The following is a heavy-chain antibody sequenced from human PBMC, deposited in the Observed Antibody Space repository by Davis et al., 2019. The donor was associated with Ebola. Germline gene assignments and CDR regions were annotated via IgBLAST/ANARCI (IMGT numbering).Heavy chain of an antibody. D-gene: IGHD2-21*02. Sequence: HTGGSLRLSCAASGFTFSSYWLHLVRQAPGKGLVWVSRTNSDGSSTSYADSVKGRFTISRDNAKNTLYLQMNSLRAEDTAVYYCARVFRSVRPWAVVTAGDYWGQGTLVTVSS. CDR1: GFTFSSYW. CDR2: TNSDGSST. J-gene: IGHJ4*02. CDR3: ARVFRSVRPWAVVTAGDY. V-gene: IGHV3-74*01.